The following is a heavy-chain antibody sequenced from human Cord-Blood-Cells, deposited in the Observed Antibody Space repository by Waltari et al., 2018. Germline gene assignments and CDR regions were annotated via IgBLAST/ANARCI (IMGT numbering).Heavy chain of an antibody. CDR2: IYYSGST. Sequence: QLQLQESGPGLVKPSATLSLTCTVSGGSISSSSYYWGWIRQPPGKGLEGIGSIYYSGSTYYNPSLKSRVTISVDTSKNQFSLKLSSVTAADTAVYYCARTDSFDLWGRGTLVTVSS. D-gene: IGHD3-3*01. J-gene: IGHJ2*01. CDR3: ARTDSFDL. V-gene: IGHV4-39*01. CDR1: GGSISSSSYY.